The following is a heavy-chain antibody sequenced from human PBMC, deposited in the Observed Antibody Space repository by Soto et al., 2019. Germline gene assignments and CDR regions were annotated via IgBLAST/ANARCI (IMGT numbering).Heavy chain of an antibody. J-gene: IGHJ5*02. CDR3: AREEAARIERWFGP. V-gene: IGHV4-30-4*01. CDR1: GGSINTINNY. Sequence: PSETLSLTCTVSGGSINTINNYWSWIRQPPGKGLEWIGFISYSGSTYYNPSLMSRLTISLDTSTNRFSLKLTSVTAADTAVYYCAREEAARIERWFGPWGQGTLVTVSS. D-gene: IGHD6-6*01. CDR2: ISYSGST.